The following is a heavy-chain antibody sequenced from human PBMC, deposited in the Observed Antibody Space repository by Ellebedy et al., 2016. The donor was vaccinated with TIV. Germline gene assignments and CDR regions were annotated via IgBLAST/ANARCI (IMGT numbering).Heavy chain of an antibody. D-gene: IGHD1-1*01. CDR2: ISWDGVGV. J-gene: IGHJ4*02. CDR3: ARDLIGTTGFGDY. CDR1: GFTFAHYV. Sequence: GGSLRLSXAASGFTFAHYVMHWVRQVPGKGPEWVGGISWDGVGVDYADSVKGRFTISRDNSENTLYLHLRRLRAEDTALYYCARDLIGTTGFGDYWGQGTLVTVSS. V-gene: IGHV3-9*01.